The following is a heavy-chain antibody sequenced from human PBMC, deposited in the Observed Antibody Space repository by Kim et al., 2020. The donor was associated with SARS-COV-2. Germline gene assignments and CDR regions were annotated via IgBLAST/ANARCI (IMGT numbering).Heavy chain of an antibody. J-gene: IGHJ3*02. D-gene: IGHD3-9*01. CDR3: AKDPVAYYDILTGYYFRSVHAFDI. Sequence: GGSLRLSCAASGFTFSNYAMGWVRQAPGRGLEWVSGISGSVGNTYYADSVKGRFTISRDNSKNTLYLQMSSLRAEDTAVYYCAKDPVAYYDILTGYYFRSVHAFDIWGQGTMVTVSS. CDR2: ISGSVGNT. V-gene: IGHV3-23*01. CDR1: GFTFSNYA.